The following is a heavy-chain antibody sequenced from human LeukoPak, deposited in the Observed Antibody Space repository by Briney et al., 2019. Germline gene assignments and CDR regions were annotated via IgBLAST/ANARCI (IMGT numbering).Heavy chain of an antibody. CDR1: GFIFSSYG. Sequence: HPGGSLRLSCAASGFIFSSYGMHWVRQAPGKGLEWVSVIYSGGSTYYADSVKGRFTISRDNSKNTLYLQMNSLRAEDTAVYYCARDPPTYYYDSSGEGDWGQGTLVTVSS. V-gene: IGHV3-66*01. J-gene: IGHJ4*02. CDR3: ARDPPTYYYDSSGEGD. D-gene: IGHD3-22*01. CDR2: IYSGGST.